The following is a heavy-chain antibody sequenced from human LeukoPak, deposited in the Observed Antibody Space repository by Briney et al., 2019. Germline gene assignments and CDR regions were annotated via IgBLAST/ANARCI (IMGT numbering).Heavy chain of an antibody. CDR1: GGSISSYY. V-gene: IGHV4-59*12. D-gene: IGHD2-15*01. CDR3: ARDPYCTGGSCYHRFDY. J-gene: IGHJ4*02. CDR2: IYHSGST. Sequence: PSETLSLTCTVSGGSISSYYWSWIRQPPGKGLEWIGEIYHSGSTNYNPFLKSRVTISVDKSKNQVSLKLSFVTAADTAVYFCARDPYCTGGSCYHRFDYWGQGTLVTVSS.